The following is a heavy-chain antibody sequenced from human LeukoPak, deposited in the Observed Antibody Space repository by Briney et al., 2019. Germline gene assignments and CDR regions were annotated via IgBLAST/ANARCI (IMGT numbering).Heavy chain of an antibody. J-gene: IGHJ4*02. CDR2: IREDGTEK. CDR3: ARHVGISF. CDR1: GFIFSSYW. D-gene: IGHD7-27*01. V-gene: IGHV3-7*01. Sequence: GGSLRLSCAASGFIFSSYWMSWVRQAPGKGLEWVANIREDGTEKNYVDSVKGRSTISRDNAKNSLFLQMSNLRDDDTAIYYCARHVGISFWGQGTLVTVSS.